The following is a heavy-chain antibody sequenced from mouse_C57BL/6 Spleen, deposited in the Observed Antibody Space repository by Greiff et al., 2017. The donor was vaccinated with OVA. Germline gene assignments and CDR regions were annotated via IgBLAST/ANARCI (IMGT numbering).Heavy chain of an antibody. CDR2: IYPGDGDT. CDR3: ARIDCGRDDYSLDY. V-gene: IGHV1-82*01. D-gene: IGHD1-1*02. J-gene: IGHJ4*01. Sequence: QVQLQQSGPELVKPGASVKISCKASGYAFSSSWMNWVKQRPGQGLEWIGRIYPGDGDTNYNGKFKGKATLTADKSSSTAYMQLSSLTSEDSAVYCCARIDCGRDDYSLDYWGKGTSVTVSS. CDR1: GYAFSSSW.